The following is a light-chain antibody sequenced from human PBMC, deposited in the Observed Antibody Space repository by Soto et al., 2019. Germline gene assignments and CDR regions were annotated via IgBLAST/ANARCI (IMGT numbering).Light chain of an antibody. J-gene: IGLJ1*01. Sequence: QSVLTQPASVSGSPGQSITISCTGTSSDVGGYNYVSWYQQHPGKAPKLMIYDVSNRPSGVSNRFSGSKSGNTASPTISGLQAEDEADYYCSSYTSSSIFYVFGTGTKLTVL. V-gene: IGLV2-14*01. CDR3: SSYTSSSIFYV. CDR2: DVS. CDR1: SSDVGGYNY.